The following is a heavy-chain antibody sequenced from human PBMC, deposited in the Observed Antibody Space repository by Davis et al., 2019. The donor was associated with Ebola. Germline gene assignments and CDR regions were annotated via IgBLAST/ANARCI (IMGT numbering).Heavy chain of an antibody. Sequence: MPGGSLRLSCTVSGGSISSSSYYWGWIRQPPGKGLEWIGSIYYSGSTYYNPSLKSRVTISVDTSKNQFSLKLSSVTAADTAVYYCATAVGAVIDYWGQGTLVTVSS. D-gene: IGHD3-16*01. V-gene: IGHV4-39*01. J-gene: IGHJ4*02. CDR1: GGSISSSSYY. CDR3: ATAVGAVIDY. CDR2: IYYSGST.